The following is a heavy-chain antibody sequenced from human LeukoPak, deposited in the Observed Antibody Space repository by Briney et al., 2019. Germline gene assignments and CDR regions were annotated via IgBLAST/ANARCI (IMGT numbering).Heavy chain of an antibody. Sequence: PGGSLRLSCAASGFTFSSYWMNWVRQAPGKGLEWVSAISGSGGSTYYADSVKGRFTISRDNSKNTLYLQMNSLRAEDTAVYYCAKGEKVVVNFDYWGQGTLVTVSS. CDR2: ISGSGGST. V-gene: IGHV3-23*01. CDR3: AKGEKVVVNFDY. CDR1: GFTFSSYW. D-gene: IGHD2-15*01. J-gene: IGHJ4*02.